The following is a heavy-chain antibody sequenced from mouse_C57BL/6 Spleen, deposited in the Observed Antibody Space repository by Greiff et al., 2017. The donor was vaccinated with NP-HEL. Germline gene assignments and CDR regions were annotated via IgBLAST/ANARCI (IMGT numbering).Heavy chain of an antibody. CDR3: TRSFITTVVAEWYFDV. CDR1: GYTFTDYE. D-gene: IGHD1-1*01. CDR2: IDPETGGT. J-gene: IGHJ1*03. V-gene: IGHV1-15*01. Sequence: QVQLQQSGAELVRPGASVTLSCKASGYTFTDYEMHWVKQTPVHGLEWIGAIDPETGGTAYNQKFKGKAILTADKSSSTAYMELRSLTSEDSAVYYCTRSFITTVVAEWYFDVWGTGTTVTVSS.